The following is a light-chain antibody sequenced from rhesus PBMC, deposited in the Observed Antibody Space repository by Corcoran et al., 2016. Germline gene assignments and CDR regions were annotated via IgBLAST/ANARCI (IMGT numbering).Light chain of an antibody. CDR1: DNVNNY. CDR2: KAS. V-gene: IGKV1-74*01. J-gene: IGKJ3*01. CDR3: QHGYGTPFT. Sequence: DIQMTQSPSSLSASVGDRVTITCRASDNVNNYLNCYQQKPGKAPKLLIYKASTLQSGVPSRFSGSGSGTDYTFTISSLQPEDVATYYCQHGYGTPFTFGPGTKLNIQ.